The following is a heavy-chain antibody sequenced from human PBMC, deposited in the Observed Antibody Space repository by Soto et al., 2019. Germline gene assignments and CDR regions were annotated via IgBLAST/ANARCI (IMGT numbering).Heavy chain of an antibody. J-gene: IGHJ4*02. Sequence: SVKVSCKASGGTFSSYAISGVREAPGQGLEWMGGIIPIFGTANYAQKFQGRVTITADESTSTAYMELSSLRSEDTAVYYCARDSPAYYYDSSGYYYFDYWGQGTLVTVSS. CDR3: ARDSPAYYYDSSGYYYFDY. D-gene: IGHD3-22*01. CDR2: IIPIFGTA. V-gene: IGHV1-69*13. CDR1: GGTFSSYA.